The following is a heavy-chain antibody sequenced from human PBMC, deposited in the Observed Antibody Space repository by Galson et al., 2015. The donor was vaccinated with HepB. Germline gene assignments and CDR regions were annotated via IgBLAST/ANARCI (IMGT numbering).Heavy chain of an antibody. D-gene: IGHD3-10*01. CDR3: ASSSGGY. CDR2: ISSSSSYI. CDR1: GFTFSSYS. J-gene: IGHJ4*02. V-gene: IGHV3-21*01. Sequence: SLRLSCAASGFTFSSYSMNWVRQAPGKGLEWVSSISSSSSYIYYADSVKGRLTISRDNAKNSLYLQVNSLRAEDTAVHYCASSSGGYWGQGTLVTVSS.